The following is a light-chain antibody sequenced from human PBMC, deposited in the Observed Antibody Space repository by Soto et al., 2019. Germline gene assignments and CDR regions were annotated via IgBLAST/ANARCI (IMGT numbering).Light chain of an antibody. CDR1: QGISTL. CDR3: QQLYDYPLT. CDR2: AAS. J-gene: IGKJ4*01. Sequence: IQMTQSPSPLSASLGDRVTITCRASQGISTLLAWHQQKSGKAPSLLIYAASTLQSGVPSRFSGSGSGTEFTLTIGSLQPEDFATYYCQQLYDYPLTFGGGTKVDIK. V-gene: IGKV1-9*01.